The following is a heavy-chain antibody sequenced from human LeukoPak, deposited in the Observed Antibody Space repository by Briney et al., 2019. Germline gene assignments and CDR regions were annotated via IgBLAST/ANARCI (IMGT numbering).Heavy chain of an antibody. V-gene: IGHV1-69*05. D-gene: IGHD2-2*01. CDR3: ARGAAAPSENWFDP. CDR1: GGTFSSYA. J-gene: IGHJ5*02. Sequence: SVKVSCKASGGTFSSYAISWVRQAPGQGLDWMGGIIPIFGTANYAQKFQGRVTITTDESTSTAYMELSSLRSEDTAVYYCARGAAAPSENWFDPWGQGTLVTVSS. CDR2: IIPIFGTA.